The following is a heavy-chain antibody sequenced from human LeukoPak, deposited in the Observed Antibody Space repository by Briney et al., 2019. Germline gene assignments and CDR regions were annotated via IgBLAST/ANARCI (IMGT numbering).Heavy chain of an antibody. CDR2: MNPNSGNT. J-gene: IGHJ4*02. D-gene: IGHD3-22*01. CDR3: ATADPNTYYYDSSGYYI. CDR1: GYTFTSYD. Sequence: ASVKVSCKASGYTFTSYDINWVRQATGQGLEWMGWMNPNSGNTGYAQKFQGRVTMTRNTSISTAYMELSSLRSEDTAVYYCATADPNTYYYDSSGYYIWGQGTLVTVSS. V-gene: IGHV1-8*01.